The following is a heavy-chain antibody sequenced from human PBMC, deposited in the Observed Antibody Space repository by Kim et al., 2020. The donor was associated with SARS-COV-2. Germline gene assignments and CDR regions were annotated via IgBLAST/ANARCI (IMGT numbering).Heavy chain of an antibody. CDR3: AKDSYDFWDQSIFGYYYGMDV. Sequence: GGSLRLSCAASGFTFDDYAMHWVRQTPGKGLEWVSLISGDGGSTYYADSVKGRFTISRDNSKNSLYLQMNSLRTEDTALYYCAKDSYDFWDQSIFGYYYGMDVWGQGTTVTVSS. CDR2: ISGDGGST. CDR1: GFTFDDYA. J-gene: IGHJ6*02. V-gene: IGHV3-43*02. D-gene: IGHD3-3*01.